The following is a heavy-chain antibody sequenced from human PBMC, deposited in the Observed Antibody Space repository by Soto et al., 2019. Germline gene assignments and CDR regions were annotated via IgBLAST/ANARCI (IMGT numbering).Heavy chain of an antibody. CDR2: ISSSSSYT. Sequence: SLRLSCAASGFTFSDYYMSWIRQAPGKGLEWVSYISSSSSYTNYAGSVKGRFTISRDNAKNSLYLQMNSLRAEDTAVYYCARGPGRYRGSCYIHYWGQGALVTVSS. J-gene: IGHJ4*02. D-gene: IGHD1-26*01. V-gene: IGHV3-11*05. CDR1: GFTFSDYY. CDR3: ARGPGRYRGSCYIHY.